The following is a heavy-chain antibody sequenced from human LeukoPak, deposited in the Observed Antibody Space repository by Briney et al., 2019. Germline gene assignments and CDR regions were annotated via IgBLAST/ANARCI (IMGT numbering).Heavy chain of an antibody. Sequence: VASVKVSCKASGYTFTGYYTHWVRQAPGQGLEWMGWISVYNGNTDYAQKLQSRVTMTTDTSTSTAYMELRSLRSDDTAVYYCAREWWELGWHAFDIWGQGTMVTVSS. CDR3: AREWWELGWHAFDI. V-gene: IGHV1-18*04. J-gene: IGHJ3*02. D-gene: IGHD3-10*01. CDR1: GYTFTGYY. CDR2: ISVYNGNT.